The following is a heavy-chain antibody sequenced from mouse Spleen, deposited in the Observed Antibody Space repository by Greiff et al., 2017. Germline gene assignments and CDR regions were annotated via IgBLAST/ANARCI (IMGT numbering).Heavy chain of an antibody. D-gene: IGHD4-1*01. CDR1: GFTFNTYA. V-gene: IGHV10-3*01. CDR3: VRDEWEDAWFAY. CDR2: IRSKSSNYAT. J-gene: IGHJ3*01. Sequence: EVQVVESGGGLVQPKGSLKLSCAASGFTFNTYAMHWVRQAPGKGLEWVARIRSKSSNYATYYADSVKDRFTISRDDSQSMLYLQMNNLKTEDTAMYYCVRDEWEDAWFAYWGQGTLVTVSA.